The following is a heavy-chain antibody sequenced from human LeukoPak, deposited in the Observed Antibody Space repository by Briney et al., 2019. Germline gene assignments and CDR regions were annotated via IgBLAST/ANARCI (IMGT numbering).Heavy chain of an antibody. CDR3: ASSPYFDWLWDY. Sequence: PSETLSLTCTVSGGSISSGSYYWSWMRQPAGKGLEWIGRIYTSGSTNYNPSLKSRVAISVDTSKNQFSLKLSSVTAADTAVYYCASSPYFDWLWDYWGQGTLVTVSS. D-gene: IGHD3-9*01. CDR1: GGSISSGSYY. CDR2: IYTSGST. V-gene: IGHV4-61*02. J-gene: IGHJ4*02.